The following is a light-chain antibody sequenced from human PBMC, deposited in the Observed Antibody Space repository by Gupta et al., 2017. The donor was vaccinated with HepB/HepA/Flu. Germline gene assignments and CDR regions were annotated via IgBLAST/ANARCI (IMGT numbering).Light chain of an antibody. CDR3: SYYTTTVTLFV. CDR1: SRYIGGYDS. V-gene: IGLV2-14*03. CDR2: VVT. J-gene: IGLJ2*01. Sequence: SALTQPASVSGSPGPSITIACTGTSRYIGGYDSVSWYHQHPGKAPKLMSYVVTTRPSAVSNRFSGSKSGTTASLSISRLQAEEDADYYCSYYTTTVTLFVFGGGTTPTVL.